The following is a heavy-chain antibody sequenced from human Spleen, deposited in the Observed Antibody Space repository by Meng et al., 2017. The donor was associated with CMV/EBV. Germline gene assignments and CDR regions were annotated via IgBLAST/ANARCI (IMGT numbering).Heavy chain of an antibody. CDR2: VGGCDGDT. J-gene: IGHJ5*02. CDR1: GYTFSSYG. D-gene: IGHD2-2*01. CDR3: ARDQDAVEPAAVRFGLDP. V-gene: IGHV1-18*01. Sequence: ASVKVSCKASGYTFSSYGISWVRQAPGQGLEWMGWVGGCDGDTNYAPELQGRVTMTTDTSTNTVYMELRSLTSDDTAVYYCARDQDAVEPAAVRFGLDPWGRGTLVPSPQ.